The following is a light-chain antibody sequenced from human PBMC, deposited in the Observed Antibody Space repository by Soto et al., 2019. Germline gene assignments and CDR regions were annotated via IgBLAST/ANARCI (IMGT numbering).Light chain of an antibody. CDR3: QHGKDSSWT. CDR1: QSISIW. CDR2: NTS. J-gene: IGKJ1*01. V-gene: IGKV1-5*03. Sequence: DIHMTQSPSTLSASVGDRVTLTCRASQSISIWLAWYQQKPGKAPNLLIYNTSSLETGVPSRFSGSGSGTEFPLTSSMLQPDDFANYYRQHGKDSSWTFGQGTKVEVK.